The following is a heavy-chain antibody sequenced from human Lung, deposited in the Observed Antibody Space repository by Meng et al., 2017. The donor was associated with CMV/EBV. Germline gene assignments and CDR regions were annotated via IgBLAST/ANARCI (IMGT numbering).Heavy chain of an antibody. CDR1: GGSITSYY. CDR3: ARGRDGDISLGYYYDRGFDV. CDR2: ISHSGTS. V-gene: IGHV4-59*01. J-gene: IGHJ6*04. D-gene: IGHD3-22*01. Sequence: SXTLSLXCTVSGGSITSYYWNWIRQPPGKKLEWIGDISHSGTSSYNPSLKSRVIITVDTSRNQFSLKLISVAAADTAVYFCARGRDGDISLGYYYDRGFDVWXRGATVTVSS.